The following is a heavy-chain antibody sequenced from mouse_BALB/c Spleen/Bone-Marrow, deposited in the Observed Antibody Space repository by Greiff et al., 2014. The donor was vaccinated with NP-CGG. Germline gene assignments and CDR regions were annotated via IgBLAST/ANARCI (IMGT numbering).Heavy chain of an antibody. CDR1: GFTFSSYG. V-gene: IGHV5-9-2*01. D-gene: IGHD2-4*01. Sequence: EVQRVESGGGLVKSGGSLKLSCAASGFTFSSYGMSWVRQTPGKRLEWVATISGGGSYTFYPDSVKGRFTISRDNAKNNLYLQLSSLRSEDTALYYCARHAYYDQTEVSFVYWGQGTLVTVSA. CDR3: ARHAYYDQTEVSFVY. J-gene: IGHJ3*01. CDR2: ISGGGSYT.